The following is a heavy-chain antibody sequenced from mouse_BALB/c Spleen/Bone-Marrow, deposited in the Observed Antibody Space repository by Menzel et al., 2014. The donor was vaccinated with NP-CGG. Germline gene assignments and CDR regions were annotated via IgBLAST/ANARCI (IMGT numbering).Heavy chain of an antibody. CDR1: GFTFSSYT. CDR3: TREDTNWDFDY. J-gene: IGHJ2*01. CDR2: ISSGGSYT. D-gene: IGHD4-1*01. Sequence: EVQLQQPGGGLVKPGGPLKLSCAASGFTFSSYTMSWVRQTPEKRLEWVATISSGGSYTYYPDSVKGRFTISRDNAKNTLYLQMSSLKSEDTAMYYCTREDTNWDFDYWGQGTTLTVSS. V-gene: IGHV5-6-4*01.